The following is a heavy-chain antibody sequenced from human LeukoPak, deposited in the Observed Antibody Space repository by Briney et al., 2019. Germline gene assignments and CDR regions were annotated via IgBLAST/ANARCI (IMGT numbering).Heavy chain of an antibody. CDR3: ARDNGDYSFDY. J-gene: IGHJ4*02. CDR2: ISSSGSTI. D-gene: IGHD4-17*01. Sequence: GGSLRLSCAASGFTFSSYSMNWVRQAPGKGLEWVSSISSSGSTIYYADSVKGRFTISRDNAKNSLYLQMNSLRAEDTAVYYCARDNGDYSFDYWGQGTLVTVSS. CDR1: GFTFSSYS. V-gene: IGHV3-48*04.